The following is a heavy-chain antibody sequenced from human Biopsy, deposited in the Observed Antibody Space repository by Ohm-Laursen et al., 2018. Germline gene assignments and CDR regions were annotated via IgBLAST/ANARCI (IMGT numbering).Heavy chain of an antibody. Sequence: GASVKVSCTASGYTFTGYYMHWVRQAPGQGLEWMGWINPNSGVTNYAQRFQGRVTMTRDTSISTAYMELSRLRSDDTAVYYCARDPRYGYGSYFDYWGQGTLVAVSS. J-gene: IGHJ4*02. CDR3: ARDPRYGYGSYFDY. V-gene: IGHV1-2*02. CDR1: GYTFTGYY. D-gene: IGHD3-10*01. CDR2: INPNSGVT.